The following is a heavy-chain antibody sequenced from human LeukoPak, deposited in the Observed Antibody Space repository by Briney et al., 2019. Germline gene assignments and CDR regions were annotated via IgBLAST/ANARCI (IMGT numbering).Heavy chain of an antibody. CDR2: ISFSGDSI. Sequence: GGSLRLSCAASGFTFSDSAMTWVRRAPGKGLEWVSLISFSGDSIYYADPVRGRFTISRDNSKDTLYLQMNSLRAEDTAIYYCARDIQLSTWGLGTMVTVSS. V-gene: IGHV3-23*01. CDR1: GFTFSDSA. J-gene: IGHJ3*01. CDR3: ARDIQLST. D-gene: IGHD5-24*01.